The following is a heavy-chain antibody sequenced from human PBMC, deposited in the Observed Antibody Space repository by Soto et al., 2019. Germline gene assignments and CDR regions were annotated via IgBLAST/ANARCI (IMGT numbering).Heavy chain of an antibody. CDR3: AREGDIVVVPAAHDAFDI. CDR1: GFTFSSYW. CDR2: INSDGSST. J-gene: IGHJ3*02. D-gene: IGHD2-2*01. Sequence: GGSLRLSCAASGFTFSSYWMHWVRQAPGKGLVWVSRINSDGSSTSYADSVKGRFTISRDNAKNTLYLQMNSLRAEDTAVYYCAREGDIVVVPAAHDAFDIWGQGTMVTVSS. V-gene: IGHV3-74*01.